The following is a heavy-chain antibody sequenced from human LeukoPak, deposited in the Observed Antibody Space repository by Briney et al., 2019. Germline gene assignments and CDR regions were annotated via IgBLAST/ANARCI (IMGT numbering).Heavy chain of an antibody. CDR2: IKNKIGSGKT. CDR3: TTNDAFDI. CDR1: GFTFSNAW. J-gene: IGHJ3*02. Sequence: GGSLRLSCAASGFTFSNAWMNWVRQAPGKGLEWVGRIKNKIGSGKTDYAARGKGRFTISRNDSKNTLFLQMNSLKTEDTAMYYCTTNDAFDIWGQGTMVTVSS. V-gene: IGHV3-15*01.